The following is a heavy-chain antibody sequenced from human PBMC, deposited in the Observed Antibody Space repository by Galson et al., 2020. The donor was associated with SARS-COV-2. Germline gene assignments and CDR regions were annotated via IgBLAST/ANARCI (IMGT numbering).Heavy chain of an antibody. D-gene: IGHD4-17*01. CDR3: AREKAFSSDLYGGIDS. Sequence: SETLSLTCTVSGGSISGSDSYWGWIRQPPGRGLEWIASIYYGGKTYYDSSLKSRLTISLDTSKNQFSLKMTSLTAADTAVYYCAREKAFSSDLYGGIDSWGQGTLVTVSS. CDR1: GGSISGSDSY. J-gene: IGHJ4*02. CDR2: IYYGGKT. V-gene: IGHV4-39*07.